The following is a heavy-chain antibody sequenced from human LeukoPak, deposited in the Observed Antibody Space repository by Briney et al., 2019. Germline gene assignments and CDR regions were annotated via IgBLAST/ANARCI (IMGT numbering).Heavy chain of an antibody. V-gene: IGHV3-48*03. Sequence: GGSLRLSCAASGFTFSSYEMNWVRQAPGKGLEWVSYISSSGSTIYYADSVKGRFTISRDNAKNSLYLQMNSLRAEDTAVYYCARVDGYYDNSGYYSYWGQGTLVTVSS. CDR2: ISSSGSTI. J-gene: IGHJ4*02. CDR3: ARVDGYYDNSGYYSY. D-gene: IGHD3-22*01. CDR1: GFTFSSYE.